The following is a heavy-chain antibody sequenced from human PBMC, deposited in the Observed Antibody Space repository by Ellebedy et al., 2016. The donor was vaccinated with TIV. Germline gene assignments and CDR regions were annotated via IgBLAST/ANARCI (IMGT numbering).Heavy chain of an antibody. J-gene: IGHJ4*02. CDR2: ISWNSGSI. CDR1: GFTFDDYA. CDR3: AKAKSGSSLRYFDY. V-gene: IGHV3-9*01. D-gene: IGHD1-26*01. Sequence: GGSLRLXXAASGFTFDDYAMHWVRQAPGKGLEWVSGISWNSGSIGYADSVKGRFTISRDNAKNSLYLQMNSLRAEDTALYYCAKAKSGSSLRYFDYWGQGTLVTVSS.